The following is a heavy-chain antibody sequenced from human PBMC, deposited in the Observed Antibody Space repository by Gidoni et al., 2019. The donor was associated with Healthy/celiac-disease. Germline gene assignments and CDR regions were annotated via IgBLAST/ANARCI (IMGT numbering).Heavy chain of an antibody. CDR2: ISYDGSNK. CDR1: GFTFSSYG. CDR3: AKALYYDSSGYSDWYFDL. D-gene: IGHD3-22*01. J-gene: IGHJ2*01. V-gene: IGHV3-30*18. Sequence: QVQLVESGGGVVQPGRSLRLSCAASGFTFSSYGMHWVRQAPGKGLEWVAVISYDGSNKYYADSVKGRFTISRDNSKNTLYLQMNSLRAEDTAVYYCAKALYYDSSGYSDWYFDLWGRGTLVTVSS.